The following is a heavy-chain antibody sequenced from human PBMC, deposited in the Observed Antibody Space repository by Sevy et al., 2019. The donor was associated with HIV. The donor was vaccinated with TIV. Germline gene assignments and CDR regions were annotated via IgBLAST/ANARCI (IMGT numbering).Heavy chain of an antibody. Sequence: SETLSLTCAVYGGSFSGYYWSWIRQPPGKGLEWIGEINHSGSTNYNPSLKSRVTISVDTSKNQFSLKLSSVTAADTAVYYCARVAWYYDSSGYSRREYFDYWGQGTLVTVSS. CDR3: ARVAWYYDSSGYSRREYFDY. V-gene: IGHV4-34*01. CDR1: GGSFSGYY. D-gene: IGHD3-22*01. J-gene: IGHJ4*02. CDR2: INHSGST.